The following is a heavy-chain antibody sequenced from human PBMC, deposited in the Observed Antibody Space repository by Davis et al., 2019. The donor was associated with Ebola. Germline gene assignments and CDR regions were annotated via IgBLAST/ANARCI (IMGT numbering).Heavy chain of an antibody. CDR2: IKQDGSEK. CDR3: ARDRTSGNYYYYYMDV. CDR1: GFTFSSYW. J-gene: IGHJ6*03. D-gene: IGHD1-14*01. V-gene: IGHV3-7*01. Sequence: PGGSLRLSCAASGFTFSSYWMSWVRQAPGKGLEWVANIKQDGSEKYYVDSVKGRFTISRDNAKNSLYLQMNSLRAEDTAVYYCARDRTSGNYYYYYMDVWGKGTTVTVSS.